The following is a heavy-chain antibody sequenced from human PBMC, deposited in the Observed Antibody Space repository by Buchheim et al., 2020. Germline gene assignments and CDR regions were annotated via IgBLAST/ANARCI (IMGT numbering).Heavy chain of an antibody. CDR3: ARVPVRNYDFWSGYFDN. D-gene: IGHD3-3*01. CDR1: RGSISSGGYY. J-gene: IGHJ4*02. V-gene: IGHV4-31*03. Sequence: QVQLQESGPGLVKPSQTLSLTCTVSRGSISSGGYYWSWIRQHPGKGLEWIGYIYYSGSTYYNPSLKSRVSTSVDTSKNQFSLKLSSVTAADTAVYYCARVPVRNYDFWSGYFDNWGQGTL. CDR2: IYYSGST.